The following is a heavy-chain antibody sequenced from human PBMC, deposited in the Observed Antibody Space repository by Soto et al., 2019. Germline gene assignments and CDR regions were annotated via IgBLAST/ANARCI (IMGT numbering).Heavy chain of an antibody. CDR1: GGSFSGYY. D-gene: IGHD3-22*01. Sequence: QVQLQQWGAGLLKPSETLSLTCAVYGGSFSGYYWSWIRQPPGKGLEWIGEINHSGSTNYNPSLKSRVTISVDTSKYQFSLKLSSVTAADTAVYYCAREAPPYYDSSGYSAFDIWGQGTMVTVSS. CDR2: INHSGST. J-gene: IGHJ3*02. CDR3: AREAPPYYDSSGYSAFDI. V-gene: IGHV4-34*01.